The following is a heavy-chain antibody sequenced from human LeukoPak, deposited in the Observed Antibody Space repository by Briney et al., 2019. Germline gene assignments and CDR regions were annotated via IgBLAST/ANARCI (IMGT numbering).Heavy chain of an antibody. CDR3: ARDKLSSRFYSSGWELIDY. D-gene: IGHD6-19*01. CDR2: ISSSSSYI. V-gene: IGHV3-21*01. J-gene: IGHJ4*02. CDR1: GFTFSSYS. Sequence: GGSLRLSCAASGFTFSSYSMNWVRQAPGKGLEWVSSISSSSSYIYYADSVKGRFTISRDNAKNSLYLQMNSLRAEDTAVYYCARDKLSSRFYSSGWELIDYWGQGTLVTVSS.